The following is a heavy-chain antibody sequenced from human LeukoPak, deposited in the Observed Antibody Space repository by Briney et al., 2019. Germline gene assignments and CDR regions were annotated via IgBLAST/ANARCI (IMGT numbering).Heavy chain of an antibody. Sequence: SGPTLVNPTQTLTLTCTFSGLSLSTSGVGVGWIRQPPGKALEWLALIYWNDDKRYSPSLKSRLTITKDTSKNQVVLTMTNMDPVDTATYYCAHRIHCSSTSCPHSLFDYWGQGTLVTVSS. CDR2: IYWNDDK. J-gene: IGHJ4*02. CDR1: GLSLSTSGVG. V-gene: IGHV2-5*01. D-gene: IGHD2-2*01. CDR3: AHRIHCSSTSCPHSLFDY.